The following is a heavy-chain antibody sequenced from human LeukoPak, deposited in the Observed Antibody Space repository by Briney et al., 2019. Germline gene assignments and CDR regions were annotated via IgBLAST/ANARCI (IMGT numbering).Heavy chain of an antibody. J-gene: IGHJ4*02. V-gene: IGHV3-23*01. CDR3: ARGATAAGTPLEFDY. CDR1: GFTFSSYG. CDR2: ISGSGGST. Sequence: PGGSLRLSCAASGFTFSSYGMSWVRQAPGKGLEWVSAISGSGGSTYYADSVKGRFTISRDNSKNTLYLQMNSLRAEDTAVYYCARGATAAGTPLEFDYWGQGTLVTVSS. D-gene: IGHD6-13*01.